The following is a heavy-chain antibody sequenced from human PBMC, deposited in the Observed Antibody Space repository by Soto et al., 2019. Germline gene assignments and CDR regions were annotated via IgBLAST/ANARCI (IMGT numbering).Heavy chain of an antibody. CDR3: ARVFASTRSQHSYYYYYYMDV. D-gene: IGHD2-2*01. V-gene: IGHV1-18*01. J-gene: IGHJ6*03. CDR2: ISAYNGNT. CDR1: GYTFTSYG. Sequence: TSVKVSCKASGYTFTSYGIRWVRQAPGQGLEWMGWISAYNGNTNYAQKLQGRVTMTTDTSTSTAYMELGSLRSDDTAVYYCARVFASTRSQHSYYYYYYMDVWGKGTTVTVSS.